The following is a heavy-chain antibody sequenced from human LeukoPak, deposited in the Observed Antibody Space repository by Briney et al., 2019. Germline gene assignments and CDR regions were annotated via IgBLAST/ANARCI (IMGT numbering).Heavy chain of an antibody. D-gene: IGHD3-10*01. CDR3: ARSGSYGSGSYNVDY. CDR1: GYTFTSYY. CDR2: INPSGGST. Sequence: ASVKVSCKASGYTFTSYYMHWVRQAPGQGLEWMGIINPSGGSTSYAQKFQGRVTMTRDMSTSTVYMELSSLRSEDTAVCYCARSGSYGSGSYNVDYWGQGTLVTVSS. V-gene: IGHV1-46*01. J-gene: IGHJ4*02.